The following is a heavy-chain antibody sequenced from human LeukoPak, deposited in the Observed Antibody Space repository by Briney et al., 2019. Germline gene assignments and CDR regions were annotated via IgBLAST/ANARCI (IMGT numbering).Heavy chain of an antibody. Sequence: GRSLRLSCAASGFTFSSYGMHWVRQAPGKGLEWVAVISYDGSNKYYADSVKGRFTISRDNSKNTLYLQMNSLRAEDTAVYYCATEPIEMATIEYGYYFDYWGQGTLVTVSS. CDR1: GFTFSSYG. J-gene: IGHJ4*02. V-gene: IGHV3-30*03. D-gene: IGHD5-24*01. CDR2: ISYDGSNK. CDR3: ATEPIEMATIEYGYYFDY.